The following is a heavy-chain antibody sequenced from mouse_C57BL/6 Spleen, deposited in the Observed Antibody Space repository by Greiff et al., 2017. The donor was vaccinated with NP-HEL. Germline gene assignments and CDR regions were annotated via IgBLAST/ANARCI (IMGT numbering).Heavy chain of an antibody. CDR2: IDPSDSYT. D-gene: IGHD1-1*01. CDR1: GYTFTSYW. Sequence: QVQLQQPGAELVMPGASVKLSCKASGYTFTSYWMHWVKQRPGQGLEWIGEIDPSDSYTNYNQKFKGKSTLTVDKSSSTAYMQLSSLTSEDSAVYYCARGILRYPFDYWGQGTTLTVSS. V-gene: IGHV1-69*01. CDR3: ARGILRYPFDY. J-gene: IGHJ2*01.